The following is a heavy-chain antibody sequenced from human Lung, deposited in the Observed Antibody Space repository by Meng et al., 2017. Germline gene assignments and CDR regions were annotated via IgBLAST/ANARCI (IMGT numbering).Heavy chain of an antibody. J-gene: IGHJ3*01. V-gene: IGHV3-23*01. CDR1: GFTFSRFA. CDR3: ARGATSNSKSPFDV. Sequence: GESLKTSCAGSGFTFSRFAMSWVRQAPGKGLQWVAGISGGGHSTFYLDSVKGRFTMSRDNSKNALYLQLNTLRAEDTAVYYCARGATSNSKSPFDVWGQGTMVTVSS. D-gene: IGHD1-26*01. CDR2: ISGGGHST.